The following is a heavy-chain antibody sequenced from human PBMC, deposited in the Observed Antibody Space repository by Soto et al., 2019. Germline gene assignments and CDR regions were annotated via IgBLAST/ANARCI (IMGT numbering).Heavy chain of an antibody. CDR1: GFTLSSYW. V-gene: IGHV3-74*01. CDR2: IHFDGSTT. J-gene: IGHJ4*02. D-gene: IGHD6-19*01. Sequence: EVQLVESGGGLVQPGGSLRLSCAASGFTLSSYWMHWVLQVPGKGLVWVSRIHFDGSTTHYADSVKGLFTISRDNAKNPLPLQMNNLRAEDTAVYYCARDAYISGYYQFDYWGQGTLVTVSS. CDR3: ARDAYISGYYQFDY.